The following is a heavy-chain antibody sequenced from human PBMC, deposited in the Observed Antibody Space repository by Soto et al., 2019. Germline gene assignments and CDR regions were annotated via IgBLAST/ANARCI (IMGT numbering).Heavy chain of an antibody. Sequence: GGSLRLSCAASGFNFHTYGMIWVRQAPGKGLEWVSAIDVSGSNTYYADSVKGRFTISRDNSKNTLYLQINSLGAEDTAVFYCARLAAPAASDHWGQGTLVTVSS. V-gene: IGHV3-23*01. J-gene: IGHJ4*02. CDR3: ARLAAPAASDH. CDR2: IDVSGSNT. D-gene: IGHD2-2*01. CDR1: GFNFHTYG.